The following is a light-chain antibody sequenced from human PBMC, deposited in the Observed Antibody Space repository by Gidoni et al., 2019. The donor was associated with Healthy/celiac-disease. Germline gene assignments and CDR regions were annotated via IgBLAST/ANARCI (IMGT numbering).Light chain of an antibody. CDR3: QQKVW. J-gene: IGKJ1*01. CDR1: QSISSY. V-gene: IGKV1-39*01. CDR2: AAS. Sequence: DIQMTQSPSSLSASVGDRVTITCRASQSISSYLNWYQQKPGKAPKLLIYAASSLQSGVPSRFSGSGSGTDFTLTISSLQPEDFATYYGQQKVWFGQGTKVEIK.